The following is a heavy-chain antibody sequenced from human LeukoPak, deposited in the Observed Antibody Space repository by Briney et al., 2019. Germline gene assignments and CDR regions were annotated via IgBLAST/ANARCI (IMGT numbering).Heavy chain of an antibody. V-gene: IGHV4-59*08. CDR1: GGSISSDY. Sequence: SETLSLTCTVSGGSISSDYWSWIRQPPGKGLEWIGYIYYSGSTNYNPSLKSRVTISVDTSKNQFSLKLSSVTAADTAVYYCARGWLRLKYFDYWGQGTLVTVSS. D-gene: IGHD5-12*01. CDR3: ARGWLRLKYFDY. CDR2: IYYSGST. J-gene: IGHJ4*02.